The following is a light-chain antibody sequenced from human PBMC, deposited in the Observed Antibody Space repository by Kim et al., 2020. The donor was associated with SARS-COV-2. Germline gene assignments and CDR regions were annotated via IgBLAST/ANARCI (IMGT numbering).Light chain of an antibody. CDR3: CSYAGSYTLL. CDR2: DVT. J-gene: IGLJ2*01. Sequence: GQSVTISCTGTTRDVAGYDYVSWLQQHPGKAPKLIIYDVTKRPSGVPDRFSGSKSGNTASLTISRLQAEDEAAYYCCSYAGSYTLLFGGGTKVTVL. CDR1: TRDVAGYDY. V-gene: IGLV2-11*01.